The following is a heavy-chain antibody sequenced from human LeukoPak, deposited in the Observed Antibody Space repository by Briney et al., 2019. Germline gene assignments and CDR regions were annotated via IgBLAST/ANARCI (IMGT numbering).Heavy chain of an antibody. CDR2: INPNSGGT. D-gene: IGHD2-21*02. J-gene: IGHJ5*02. CDR3: ARAGYCGGDCYSGYWFDP. CDR1: GYTFTSYY. V-gene: IGHV1-2*02. Sequence: ASVKVSCKASGYTFTSYYMHWVRQAPGQGLEWMGWINPNSGGTNYAQKFQGRVTMTRDTSISTAYMELSRLRSDDTAVYYCARAGYCGGDCYSGYWFDPWGQGTLVTVSS.